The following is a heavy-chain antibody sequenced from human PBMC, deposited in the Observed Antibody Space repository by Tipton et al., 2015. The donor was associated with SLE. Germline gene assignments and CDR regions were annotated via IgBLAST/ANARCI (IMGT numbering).Heavy chain of an antibody. CDR2: INYSGST. CDR3: ARRRGSSWYEDYFDY. Sequence: TLSLTCAVSGDSISGDYWSWIRRPPGKALEWIAYINYSGSTNYNPSLTSRVTMSVDTSKNQFSLKLSSVTAADTAVYYCARRRGSSWYEDYFDYWGQGTLVTVSS. D-gene: IGHD6-13*01. V-gene: IGHV4-59*01. CDR1: GDSISGDY. J-gene: IGHJ4*02.